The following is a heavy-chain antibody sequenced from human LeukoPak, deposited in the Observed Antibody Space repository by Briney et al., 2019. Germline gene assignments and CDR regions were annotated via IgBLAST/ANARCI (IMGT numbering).Heavy chain of an antibody. Sequence: GGSLRLSCAASGFTFSSYSMNWVRQAPGKGLEWVSSISSSSYIYYADSVKGRFTISRDNAKNSLYLQMNSLRAEDTAVYYCARAPTTMGSGSHQIPYHHYFDYWGQGTLVTVSS. V-gene: IGHV3-21*01. D-gene: IGHD3-10*01. CDR2: ISSSSYI. J-gene: IGHJ4*02. CDR3: ARAPTTMGSGSHQIPYHHYFDY. CDR1: GFTFSSYS.